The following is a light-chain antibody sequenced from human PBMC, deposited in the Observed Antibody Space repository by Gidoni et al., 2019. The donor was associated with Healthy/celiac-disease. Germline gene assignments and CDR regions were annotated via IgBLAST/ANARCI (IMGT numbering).Light chain of an antibody. CDR1: QSVLYSSNNKND. Sequence: DIVMTRSPDSLAVSLGERATIHCKSSQSVLYSSNNKNDLACYQQKPGQPPKLLIYWAATRESGVPDRFSGSGSGTAFSLTISSLQAEDVAVYYCQQYYSTPLTFGQGTRLEIK. CDR3: QQYYSTPLT. J-gene: IGKJ5*01. V-gene: IGKV4-1*01. CDR2: WAA.